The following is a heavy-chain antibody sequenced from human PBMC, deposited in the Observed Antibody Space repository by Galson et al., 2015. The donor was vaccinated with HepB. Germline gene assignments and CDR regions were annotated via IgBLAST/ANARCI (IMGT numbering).Heavy chain of an antibody. J-gene: IGHJ3*01. CDR3: ARDLPGGPCQSAFDV. V-gene: IGHV3-48*02. CDR2: IRRTGSPT. Sequence: SLRLSCAVSGFRSSDYSMNWVRQTPGKGLEWISYIRRTGSPTHYADSVRGRFVLSRDNAKNSLYLQMNSLRDEDTAVYYCARDLPGGPCQSAFDVWGPGTLVAVSS. D-gene: IGHD2-8*02. CDR1: GFRSSDYS.